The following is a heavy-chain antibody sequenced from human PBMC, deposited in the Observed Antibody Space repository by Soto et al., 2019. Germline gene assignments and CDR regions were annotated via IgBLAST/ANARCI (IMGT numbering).Heavy chain of an antibody. Sequence: EVQLLESGGGLVQPGGSLRLSCAASGFTFNNYAMTWVRQAPGKGLEWVSAISGGGDTTSYADSVKGRFTVSRDGSKNTLYLQMSSLRAEHTALYYCANGRVGSASLTPLGYVWGQGTMVTVSS. CDR1: GFTFNNYA. D-gene: IGHD3-10*01. J-gene: IGHJ4*02. CDR2: ISGGGDTT. CDR3: ANGRVGSASLTPLGYV. V-gene: IGHV3-23*01.